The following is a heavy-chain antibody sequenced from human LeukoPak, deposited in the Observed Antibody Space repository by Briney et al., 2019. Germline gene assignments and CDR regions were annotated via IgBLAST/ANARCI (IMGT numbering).Heavy chain of an antibody. D-gene: IGHD3-22*01. J-gene: IGHJ4*02. CDR3: ARTTRDSSGYYYPTD. V-gene: IGHV4-30-4*01. CDR2: IYYSGST. CDR1: GDSISSGHYY. Sequence: ASQTPSLTCTVSGDSISSGHYYWTWIRQPPGKGLEWIGYIYYSGSTYYNSSLRSRITISVDTSKNQFSLNLSSVTAADTAVYYCARTTRDSSGYYYPTDWGQGTLVTVSS.